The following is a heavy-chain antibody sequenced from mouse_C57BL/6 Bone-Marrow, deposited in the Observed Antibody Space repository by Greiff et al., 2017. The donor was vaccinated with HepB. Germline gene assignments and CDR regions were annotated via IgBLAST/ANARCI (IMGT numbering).Heavy chain of an antibody. D-gene: IGHD4-1*01. CDR2: ISYSGST. V-gene: IGHV3-8*01. CDR1: GYSITSDY. Sequence: DVKLVESGPGLAKPSQTLSLTCSVTGYSITSDYWNWIRKFPGNKLEYMGYISYSGSTYYKPSLKSRISITRDTSKNQYYLQLNSVTTEDTATYYCARSVTGTFEFAYWGQGTLVTVSA. CDR3: ARSVTGTFEFAY. J-gene: IGHJ3*01.